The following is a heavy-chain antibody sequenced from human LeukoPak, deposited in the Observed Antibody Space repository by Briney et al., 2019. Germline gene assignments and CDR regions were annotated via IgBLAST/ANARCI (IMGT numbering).Heavy chain of an antibody. D-gene: IGHD3-10*01. CDR3: ARVGRSYGTGSYYNEVDP. CDR2: VYYSGNT. CDR1: GGSISSSNYY. J-gene: IGHJ5*02. V-gene: IGHV4-39*01. Sequence: SETLSLTCTVSGGSISSSNYYWAWIRQPPGKGLEWIGSVYYSGNTYYNPSLKGRVTISVDTSKNQFSLKLSSVTAADTAVYYCARVGRSYGTGSYYNEVDPWGQGTLVTVSS.